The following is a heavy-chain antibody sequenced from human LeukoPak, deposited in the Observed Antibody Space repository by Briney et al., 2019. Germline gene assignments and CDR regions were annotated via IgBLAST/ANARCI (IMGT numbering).Heavy chain of an antibody. CDR1: GGTFSSYA. CDR2: IIPIFGTA. D-gene: IGHD5-12*01. J-gene: IGHJ4*02. V-gene: IGHV1-69*05. Sequence: GASVKVSCKASGGTFSSYAISWVRQAPGQGLEWMGRIIPIFGTASYAQKFQGRVTITTDESTSTAYMELSSLRSEDTAVYYCATTQEWLRVYYFDYWGQGTLVTVSS. CDR3: ATTQEWLRVYYFDY.